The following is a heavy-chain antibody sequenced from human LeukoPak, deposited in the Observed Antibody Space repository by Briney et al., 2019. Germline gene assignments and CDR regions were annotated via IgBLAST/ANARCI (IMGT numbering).Heavy chain of an antibody. V-gene: IGHV4-31*11. D-gene: IGHD4-23*01. CDR3: ARQTTVVTPGVTYYFDY. J-gene: IGHJ4*02. CDR1: GGSLSGYY. Sequence: SETLSLTCAVYGGSLSGYYWSWIRQHRGKGLEWIGYIYYSGSTYYNPSLKSRVTISVDTSKNQFSLKLSSVTAADTAVYYCARQTTVVTPGVTYYFDYWGQGTLVTVSS. CDR2: IYYSGST.